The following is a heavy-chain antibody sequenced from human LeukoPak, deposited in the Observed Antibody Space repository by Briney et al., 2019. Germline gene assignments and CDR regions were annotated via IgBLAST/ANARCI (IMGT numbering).Heavy chain of an antibody. Sequence: PGGSLRLSCAASGFTFSFYAMSWVRQAPGKGPEWVSGISGSAGSTYYRDSVKSRFTISRDNSKSTLYLQMNSLRAEDTAVYYCAKDRAAMVNYYFDNWGQGTLVTVSS. V-gene: IGHV3-23*01. CDR2: ISGSAGST. J-gene: IGHJ4*02. CDR3: AKDRAAMVNYYFDN. D-gene: IGHD5-18*01. CDR1: GFTFSFYA.